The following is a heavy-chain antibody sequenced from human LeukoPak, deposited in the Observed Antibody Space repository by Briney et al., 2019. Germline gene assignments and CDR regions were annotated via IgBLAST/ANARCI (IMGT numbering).Heavy chain of an antibody. Sequence: GGSLRLSCAASGFTFSNYAMYWVRQAPGKGLEWVSVISNSGDTTYYADSVKGRFTISRDNSKNTLYLQMNSLRAEDTALYYCAKSKEDCCGSFDPWGQGTLVTVSS. CDR2: ISNSGDTT. CDR1: GFTFSNYA. J-gene: IGHJ5*02. V-gene: IGHV3-23*01. CDR3: AKSKEDCCGSFDP. D-gene: IGHD2-15*01.